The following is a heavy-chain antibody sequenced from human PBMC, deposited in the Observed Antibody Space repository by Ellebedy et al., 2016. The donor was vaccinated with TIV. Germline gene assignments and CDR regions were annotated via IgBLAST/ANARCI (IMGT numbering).Heavy chain of an antibody. J-gene: IGHJ5*01. D-gene: IGHD3-10*01. V-gene: IGHV3-30*03. CDR3: ARSRSAYYIAGSGFDF. CDR1: GFTFSSCG. Sequence: GESPKISCAASGFTFSSCGMHWVRQAPGKGLEWVAVISHDAINNKYADSVKGRFTISRDNSKNMLYLQMNSLRAEDTAVYYCARSRSAYYIAGSGFDFWGQGTLVTVSS. CDR2: ISHDAINN.